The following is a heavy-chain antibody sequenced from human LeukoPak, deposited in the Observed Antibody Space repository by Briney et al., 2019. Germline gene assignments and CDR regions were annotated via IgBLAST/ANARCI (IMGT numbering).Heavy chain of an antibody. CDR3: ASSRSLDRSLDY. Sequence: GGSLRLSCAVSGFTFSKFWMHWVRQAPGKGLEWMANIKQDESVKYYVDSVKGRFTISRDNAKNSLFLQMNSLRVEDTAVYYCASSRSLDRSLDYWGQGTLVTVSS. CDR2: IKQDESVK. CDR1: GFTFSKFW. D-gene: IGHD3-9*01. V-gene: IGHV3-7*01. J-gene: IGHJ4*02.